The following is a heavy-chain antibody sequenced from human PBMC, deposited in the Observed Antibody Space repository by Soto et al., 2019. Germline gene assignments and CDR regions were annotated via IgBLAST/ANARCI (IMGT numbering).Heavy chain of an antibody. J-gene: IGHJ5*02. Sequence: QLQLVQSGAEVKKPGSSVNVSCKTSGGSFSSNTITWVRQAPGQGLEWMGGIIPIFGTSNYAQKFQGRVTITADESTNTVYMELSRLRYEDTAVYYCARDVLLVVVSATRAAGWLDTWGQGTLVTVSS. V-gene: IGHV1-69*01. CDR1: GGSFSSNT. CDR3: ARDVLLVVVSATRAAGWLDT. CDR2: IIPIFGTS. D-gene: IGHD2-15*01.